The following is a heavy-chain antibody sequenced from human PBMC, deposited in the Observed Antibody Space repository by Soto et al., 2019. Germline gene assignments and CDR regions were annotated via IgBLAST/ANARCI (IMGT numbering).Heavy chain of an antibody. CDR3: ARGRYYDFWSMDV. CDR2: MNPNSGNT. Sequence: ASVKVSCKASGYTFTSYGISWVRQAPGQGLEWMGWMNPNSGNTGYGEKFQGRVSMTRDTAIGTAYMELSSLRSEDTAVYYCARGRYYDFWSMDVWGQGTTVTVSS. V-gene: IGHV1-8*02. J-gene: IGHJ6*02. CDR1: GYTFTSYG. D-gene: IGHD3-3*01.